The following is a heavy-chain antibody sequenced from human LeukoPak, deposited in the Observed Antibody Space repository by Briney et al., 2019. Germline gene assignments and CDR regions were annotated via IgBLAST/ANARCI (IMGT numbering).Heavy chain of an antibody. J-gene: IGHJ4*02. CDR2: IYENGGTT. CDR1: GFTFRSHA. CDR3: AKDFRIGYSAHFDY. D-gene: IGHD2-21*01. Sequence: GGSLRLSCVGSGFTFRSHAMSWVRQAPEKGLEFVSGIYENGGTTYYADSVKGRFSISRDNSKNTLYLQMGSLRGEDTAVYYCAKDFRIGYSAHFDYWGQGALVTVSS. V-gene: IGHV3-23*01.